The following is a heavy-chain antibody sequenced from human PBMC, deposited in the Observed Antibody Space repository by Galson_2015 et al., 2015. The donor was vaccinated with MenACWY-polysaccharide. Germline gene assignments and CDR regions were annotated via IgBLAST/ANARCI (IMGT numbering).Heavy chain of an antibody. J-gene: IGHJ4*02. Sequence: LRLSCAASGFTFSSYGMHWVRQAPGKGLEWVAVISYDGSNKYYADSVKGRFTISRDNSKNTLYLQMNSLRAEDTAVYYCANGVLRSRGYWGQGTLVTVSS. D-gene: IGHD5/OR15-5a*01. CDR2: ISYDGSNK. CDR1: GFTFSSYG. CDR3: ANGVLRSRGY. V-gene: IGHV3-30*18.